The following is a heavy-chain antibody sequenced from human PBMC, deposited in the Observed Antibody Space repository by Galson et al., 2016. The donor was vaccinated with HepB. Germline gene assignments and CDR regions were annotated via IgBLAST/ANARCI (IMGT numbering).Heavy chain of an antibody. D-gene: IGHD6-13*01. CDR1: GFIFSNQV. V-gene: IGHV3-23*01. J-gene: IGHJ4*02. CDR3: AKLLGIFDY. CDR2: ISGSGNRS. Sequence: SLRLSCAASGFIFSNQVMSWVRQAPGKGLEWVSGISGSGNRSYYADSVKGRFTISRDNSKNTLYLRMNSLRAEDTAVYYCAKLLGIFDYWGQGTLVTVSS.